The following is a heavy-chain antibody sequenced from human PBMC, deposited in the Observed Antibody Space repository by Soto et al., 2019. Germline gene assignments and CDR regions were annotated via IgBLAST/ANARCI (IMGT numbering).Heavy chain of an antibody. CDR2: IYYSGST. V-gene: IGHV4-39*01. CDR3: ARHAVYGSGSYYPAPFDY. Sequence: PSETLSLTCTVSGGSISSSSYYWGWIRQPPGKGLEWIGSIYYSGSTYYNPSLKSRVTISVDTSKNQFSLKLSSVTAADTAVYYCARHAVYGSGSYYPAPFDYWGQGTLVTVSS. CDR1: GGSISSSSYY. J-gene: IGHJ4*02. D-gene: IGHD3-10*01.